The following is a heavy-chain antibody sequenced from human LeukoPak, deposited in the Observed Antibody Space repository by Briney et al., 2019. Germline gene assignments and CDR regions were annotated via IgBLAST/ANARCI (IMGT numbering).Heavy chain of an antibody. CDR1: GGTFSSYA. Sequence: SVKVSCKASGGTFSSYAISWVRQAPGQGLEWMGGIIPILGTANYAQKFQGRVTITADESTSTAYMELSSLRSEDTAVYYCARSQVRFLEWLPTYYFDYWGQGTLVTVSS. V-gene: IGHV1-69*13. J-gene: IGHJ4*02. CDR3: ARSQVRFLEWLPTYYFDY. CDR2: IIPILGTA. D-gene: IGHD3-3*01.